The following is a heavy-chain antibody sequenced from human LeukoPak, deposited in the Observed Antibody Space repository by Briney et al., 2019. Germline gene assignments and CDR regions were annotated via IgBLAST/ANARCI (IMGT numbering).Heavy chain of an antibody. CDR1: GYTFTSYY. CDR2: INPSGGST. CDR3: ARDLGTYDFWSGYYYSSREFDP. J-gene: IGHJ5*02. D-gene: IGHD3-3*01. V-gene: IGHV1-46*01. Sequence: ASVKVSCKASGYTFTSYYMHWVRQAPGQGLEWMGIINPSGGSTSYAQKFQGRVTMTTDTSTSTAYMELRSLRSDDTAVYYCARDLGTYDFWSGYYYSSREFDPWGQGTLVTVSS.